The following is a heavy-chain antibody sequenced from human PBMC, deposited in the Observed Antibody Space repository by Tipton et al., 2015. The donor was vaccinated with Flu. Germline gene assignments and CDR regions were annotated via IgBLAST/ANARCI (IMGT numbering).Heavy chain of an antibody. CDR2: IRSKAYGGTT. Sequence: SLRLSCIASGFTFGDYAMSWVRQAPGKGLEWVGFIRSKAYGGTTEYAASVKGRFTISRDDSKSIAYLQMNSLKTEDTAVYYCTRDGGSGTYYYGSGSLYYFDYWRQGTLVTVSS. CDR1: GFTFGDYA. V-gene: IGHV3-49*04. CDR3: TRDGGSGTYYYGSGSLYYFDY. D-gene: IGHD3-10*01. J-gene: IGHJ4*02.